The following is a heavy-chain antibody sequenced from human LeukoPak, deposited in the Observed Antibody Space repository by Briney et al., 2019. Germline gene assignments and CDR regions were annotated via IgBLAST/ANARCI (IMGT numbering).Heavy chain of an antibody. CDR3: ARDQPVVTAGVYYYYMDV. D-gene: IGHD2-21*02. CDR1: GFTFDDYA. J-gene: IGHJ6*03. Sequence: GGSLRPSCAASGFTFDDYAMHWVRQAPGKGLEWVSGISWNSGSIGYADSVKGRFTISRDNAKNSLYLQMNSLRAEDTAVYYCARDQPVVTAGVYYYYMDVWGKGTTVTISS. CDR2: ISWNSGSI. V-gene: IGHV3-9*01.